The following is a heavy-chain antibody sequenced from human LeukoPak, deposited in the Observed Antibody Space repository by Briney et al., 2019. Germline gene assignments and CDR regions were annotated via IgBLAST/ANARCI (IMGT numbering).Heavy chain of an antibody. Sequence: GGSLRLSCTASGFTFGDYAMSWVRQAPGKGLEWVGFIRSKAYGGTTEYAASVKGRFTISRDDSKSIAYLQMNSLKTEDTAVYYCTRERSAYCSSTSCYTGFDYWGQGTLVTVSS. D-gene: IGHD2-2*02. CDR3: TRERSAYCSSTSCYTGFDY. CDR1: GFTFGDYA. CDR2: IRSKAYGGTT. V-gene: IGHV3-49*04. J-gene: IGHJ4*02.